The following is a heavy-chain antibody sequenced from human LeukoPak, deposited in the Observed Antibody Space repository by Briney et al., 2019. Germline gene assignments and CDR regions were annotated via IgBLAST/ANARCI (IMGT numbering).Heavy chain of an antibody. CDR1: GGSMKSYN. D-gene: IGHD6-19*01. J-gene: IGHJ5*02. CDR3: ARQSAVAGTQWFDP. CDR2: INHSGTT. V-gene: IGHV4-59*08. Sequence: PSETLSLTCTVSGGSMKSYNLTWIRQPPGKGLEWIAYINHSGTTNHNPSHRSRVSISLDTSKNQFSLRLTSVTATDTAVYYCARQSAVAGTQWFDPWGQGTLVTVSS.